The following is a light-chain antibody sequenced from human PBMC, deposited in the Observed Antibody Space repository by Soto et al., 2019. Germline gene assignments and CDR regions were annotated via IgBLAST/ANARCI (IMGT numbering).Light chain of an antibody. CDR1: SSDVGAYKY. J-gene: IGLJ3*02. CDR2: EVT. CDR3: TSYVGNDIWV. V-gene: IGLV2-8*01. Sequence: QSALTQPPSASGSPGQSVTISCTGTSSDVGAYKYVSWYPQYPGKAPKLMIYEVTKRPSGVPDRFSGSKSGNTASLTVSGLQAQDEADDYCTSYVGNDIWVFGGGTKLTVL.